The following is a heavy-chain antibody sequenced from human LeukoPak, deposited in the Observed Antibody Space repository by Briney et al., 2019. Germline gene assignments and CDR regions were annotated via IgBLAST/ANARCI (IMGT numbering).Heavy chain of an antibody. J-gene: IGHJ4*02. Sequence: ASVKVSCKVSGYTLTELSMHWVRQAPGKGLEWMGGFDPEDGETINAQKFQGRVTMTEDTSTDPAYMELSSLRSEDTAVYYCATDLRELRDYWGQGTLVTVSS. CDR2: FDPEDGET. CDR3: ATDLRELRDY. D-gene: IGHD1-26*01. V-gene: IGHV1-24*01. CDR1: GYTLTELS.